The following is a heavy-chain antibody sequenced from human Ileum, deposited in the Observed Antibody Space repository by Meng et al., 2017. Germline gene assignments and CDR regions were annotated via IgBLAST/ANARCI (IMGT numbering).Heavy chain of an antibody. CDR2: IHPGGST. CDR3: ATGVDWAKSGNI. CDR1: DGSLGGYY. J-gene: IGHJ4*02. V-gene: IGHV4-34*01. D-gene: IGHD3-9*01. Sequence: QVPPRQWGAGLLKPSETMSLTCAVYDGSLGGYYLSWIRQPPRKGLEWVGEIHPGGSTSYNPSLQSRVTIAVDTSKNQFSVTLSSVSAADTAVYYCATGVDWAKSGNIWGQGTLVTVSS.